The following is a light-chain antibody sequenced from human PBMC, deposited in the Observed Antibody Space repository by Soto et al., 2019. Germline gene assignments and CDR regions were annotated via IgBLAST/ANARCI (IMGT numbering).Light chain of an antibody. J-gene: IGLJ2*01. CDR2: RSN. CDR1: SSNIGSNY. V-gene: IGLV1-47*01. Sequence: QPVLTQSPSASGTPGQRVTISCSGSSSNIGSNYVYWYQQLPGTAPRLLIYRSNQRPSGVPDRISASQSGTSASLAISGLRSEDESDYYCAAWDDSLSGVVFGGGTKVTVL. CDR3: AAWDDSLSGVV.